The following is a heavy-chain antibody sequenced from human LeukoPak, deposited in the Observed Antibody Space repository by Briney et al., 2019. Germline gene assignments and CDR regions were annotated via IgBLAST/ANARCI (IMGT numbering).Heavy chain of an antibody. CDR2: TYYRSKWYN. CDR1: GDTVSSNSAA. D-gene: IGHD3-10*01. Sequence: SQTLSLTCAISGDTVSSNSAAWSWIRQSPSRGLEWLGRTYYRSKWYNDYAVSVKSRLTINPDTSKNQFSLQLNSVTPEDTAVYYRARAEGYYSGSGNFDYWGQGTLVTVSS. J-gene: IGHJ4*02. CDR3: ARAEGYYSGSGNFDY. V-gene: IGHV6-1*01.